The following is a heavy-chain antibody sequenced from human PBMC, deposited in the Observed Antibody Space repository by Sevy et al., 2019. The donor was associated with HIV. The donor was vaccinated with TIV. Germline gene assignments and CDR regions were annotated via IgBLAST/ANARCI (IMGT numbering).Heavy chain of an antibody. V-gene: IGHV3-30-3*01. Sequence: GGFLRLSCVASGFAFSTHAMHWVRQAPDKGLEWVSVISYDGTNKNYADSVKDRFTISRDNPKNTRYLQMNGLRADDTHAYYCAREFTGWDLHLDYWGQGTMVTVSS. CDR3: AREFTGWDLHLDY. CDR1: GFAFSTHA. CDR2: ISYDGTNK. J-gene: IGHJ4*02. D-gene: IGHD1-26*01.